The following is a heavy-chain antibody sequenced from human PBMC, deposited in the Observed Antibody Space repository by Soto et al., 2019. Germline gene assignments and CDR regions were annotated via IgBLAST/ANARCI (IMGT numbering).Heavy chain of an antibody. V-gene: IGHV1-18*01. J-gene: IGHJ4*02. CDR2: IISYSGNT. CDR1: GYTFADYG. Sequence: QVQLVQSGAEVKKPGASVKVSCKASGYTFADYGISWVRQAPGQGLEWMGWIISYSGNTNYAQKMQGRVTMTTDTSTSTAYMELQNLRSDDTAVYYCAREGEGYYGSGSYYVTEYWGQGTLVTVSS. CDR3: AREGEGYYGSGSYYVTEY. D-gene: IGHD3-10*01.